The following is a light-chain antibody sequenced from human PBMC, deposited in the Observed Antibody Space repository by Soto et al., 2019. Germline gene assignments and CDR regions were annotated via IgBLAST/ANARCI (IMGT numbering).Light chain of an antibody. CDR1: SGNSSYA. Sequence: QAVLTQSPSASASLGASVKLTCTLSSGNSSYAIAWHQQQPEKGPRYLMKLNSDGSHSKGDGIPDRFSGSSSGAERYLTISSLQSEDEADYYCQTWGTGMGVFGTGTKVTVL. CDR3: QTWGTGMGV. V-gene: IGLV4-69*01. CDR2: LNSDGSH. J-gene: IGLJ1*01.